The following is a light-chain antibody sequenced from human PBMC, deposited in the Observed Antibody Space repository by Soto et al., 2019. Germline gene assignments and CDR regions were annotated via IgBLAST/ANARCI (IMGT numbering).Light chain of an antibody. CDR1: TGAVTSGNY. CDR3: FLSYSGTNWV. J-gene: IGLJ3*02. Sequence: QAVVTQEPSLTVSPGGTVTLTCGSSTGAVTSGNYPYWFQKKPGQAPRTLIYDTTNKQSWTPARFSGSLLGGKAALTLAGAQTDDDAYYYCFLSYSGTNWVFGGGTKLTVL. CDR2: DTT. V-gene: IGLV7-46*01.